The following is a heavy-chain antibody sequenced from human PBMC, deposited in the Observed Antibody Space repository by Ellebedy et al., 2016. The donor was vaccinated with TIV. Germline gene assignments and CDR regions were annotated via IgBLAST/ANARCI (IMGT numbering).Heavy chain of an antibody. J-gene: IGHJ4*02. Sequence: GESLKISCVASGFTFTDYWMTWVRQAPGKGLEWVSNISQDGSEKYYVDSVKGRFTISRDNSKNTLFLQMISLRAEDTAVYYCARDLHDYGSEFDYWGQGTLVTVSS. V-gene: IGHV3-7*01. CDR1: GFTFTDYW. CDR2: ISQDGSEK. D-gene: IGHD4-17*01. CDR3: ARDLHDYGSEFDY.